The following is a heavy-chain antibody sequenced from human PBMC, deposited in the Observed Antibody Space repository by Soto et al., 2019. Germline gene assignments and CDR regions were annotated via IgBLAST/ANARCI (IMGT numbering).Heavy chain of an antibody. V-gene: IGHV4-4*07. CDR3: ARVHGSGSYYNGAYYYYYGMDV. CDR2: IYTSGST. J-gene: IGHJ6*02. CDR1: GGSISSDY. Sequence: PSETLSLTCTVSGGSISSDYWSWIRQPAGKGLEWIGRIYTSGSTNYNPSLKSRVTMSVDTSKNQFSLKLSSVTAAATAGYYCARVHGSGSYYNGAYYYYYGMDVWGQGTTVTVSS. D-gene: IGHD3-10*01.